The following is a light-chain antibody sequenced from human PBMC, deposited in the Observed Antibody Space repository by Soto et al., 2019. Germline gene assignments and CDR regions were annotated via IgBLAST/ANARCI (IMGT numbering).Light chain of an antibody. CDR2: MIS. CDR1: QSLVHSDGNTY. CDR3: MEATQSCT. V-gene: IGKV2-24*01. J-gene: IGKJ2*02. Sequence: DIVLTQTPLSSPVTLGQPASISCRSSQSLVHSDGNTYLTWLQQRPGQPPRLLIYMISNRFSGVPDTFSGSGAGTYFPVKIRRVEAEDVGLYYCMEATQSCTFGQGTKLEIK.